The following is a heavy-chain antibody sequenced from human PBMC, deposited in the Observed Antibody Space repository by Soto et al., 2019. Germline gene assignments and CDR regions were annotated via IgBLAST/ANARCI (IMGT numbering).Heavy chain of an antibody. CDR1: GLIFSNYK. V-gene: IGHV3-74*01. Sequence: EVQLVESGGGLVQPGGSLRLSCAASGLIFSNYKMHWVRQAPGKGLVWVSRINTDGSITDYADSVKGRFTVSRDNAKNSKYLDMNRLTVVDTAVYFCARDTNGLHYWGQGTLVTVSS. D-gene: IGHD2-2*01. J-gene: IGHJ4*02. CDR2: INTDGSIT. CDR3: ARDTNGLHY.